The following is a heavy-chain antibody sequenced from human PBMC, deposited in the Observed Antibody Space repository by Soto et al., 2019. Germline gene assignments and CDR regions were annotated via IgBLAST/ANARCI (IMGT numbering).Heavy chain of an antibody. D-gene: IGHD1-26*01. Sequence: EVQLLESGGGLVQPGGSLRLSCAPSGFTFSHFAMGWVRQAPGKGLELVSHISAAGRTTYYADSVKGRFTISRDNSKDPLFLQMDSLRAEDTAVYSCAKDGIAGNGKGYFESWGQGSLVTVSS. CDR2: ISAAGRTT. CDR1: GFTFSHFA. V-gene: IGHV3-23*01. J-gene: IGHJ4*02. CDR3: AKDGIAGNGKGYFES.